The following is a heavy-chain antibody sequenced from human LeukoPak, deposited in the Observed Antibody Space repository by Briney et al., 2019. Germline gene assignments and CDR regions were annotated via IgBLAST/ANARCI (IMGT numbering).Heavy chain of an antibody. CDR3: AKSLTRPQYYYDSSGSQRVY. J-gene: IGHJ4*02. D-gene: IGHD3-22*01. V-gene: IGHV3-20*04. Sequence: GGSLRLSCAASGFTLDDYGMSWVRRAPGKGLEGVPVINWNGGSAVYADSVKGRFIISRDNAKNSLYMQMNSLRAEDTAVYYCAKSLTRPQYYYDSSGSQRVYWGQGTLVTVSS. CDR1: GFTLDDYG. CDR2: INWNGGSA.